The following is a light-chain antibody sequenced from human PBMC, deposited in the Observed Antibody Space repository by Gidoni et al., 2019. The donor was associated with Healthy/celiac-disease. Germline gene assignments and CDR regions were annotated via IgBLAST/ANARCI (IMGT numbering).Light chain of an antibody. CDR1: QSVSSY. J-gene: IGKJ4*01. CDR2: DAS. Sequence: EIVLTQSPATLSLSPGERATLSCRASQSVSSYLAWYQQKPGQAPRLLIYDASNRATGIPARFSGIGSGTDFTLTISSLEPEDFAVYYCQQRSSLTFGGGTKVEIK. V-gene: IGKV3-11*01. CDR3: QQRSSLT.